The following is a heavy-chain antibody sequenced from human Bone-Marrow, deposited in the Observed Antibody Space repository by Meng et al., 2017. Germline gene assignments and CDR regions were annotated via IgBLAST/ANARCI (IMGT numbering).Heavy chain of an antibody. Sequence: SETLSLTCTVSGGSISSYYWSWIRQPPGKGLEWIGYIYYSGSTNYNPSLKSRVTMSVDTSKNQFSLKLSSVTAADTAVYYCARGVRGVKTFDYWGQGTLVTVSS. CDR3: ARGVRGVKTFDY. V-gene: IGHV4-59*12. CDR1: GGSISSYY. CDR2: IYYSGST. J-gene: IGHJ4*02. D-gene: IGHD3-10*01.